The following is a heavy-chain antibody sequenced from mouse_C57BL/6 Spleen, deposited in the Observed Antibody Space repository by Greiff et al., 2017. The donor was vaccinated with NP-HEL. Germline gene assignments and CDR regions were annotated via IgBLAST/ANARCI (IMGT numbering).Heavy chain of an antibody. CDR2: ISSGGSYT. CDR3: ASLVYDGYYGMDY. CDR1: GFTFSSYG. V-gene: IGHV5-6*01. D-gene: IGHD2-3*01. J-gene: IGHJ4*01. Sequence: EVQLVESGGDLVKPGGSLKLSCAASGFTFSSYGMSWVRQTPDKRLEWVATISSGGSYTYYPDSVKGRFTISRDNAKNTLYLQMSSLKSEDTAMYYCASLVYDGYYGMDYWGQGTSVTVSS.